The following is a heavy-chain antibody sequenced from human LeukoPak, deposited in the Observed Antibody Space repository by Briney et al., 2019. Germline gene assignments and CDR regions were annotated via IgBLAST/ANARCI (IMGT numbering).Heavy chain of an antibody. D-gene: IGHD2-15*01. J-gene: IGHJ3*02. V-gene: IGHV3-74*01. Sequence: GGSLRLSCAASEFTFSSYWMHWVRQAPGKGLVWVLRISGDGRSTSYADSVKGRFTISRDNARNTMYLQMNSLRAEDTAVYYCARDTLSCSGGYCYHDSWGQGTMVTVSS. CDR2: ISGDGRST. CDR3: ARDTLSCSGGYCYHDS. CDR1: EFTFSSYW.